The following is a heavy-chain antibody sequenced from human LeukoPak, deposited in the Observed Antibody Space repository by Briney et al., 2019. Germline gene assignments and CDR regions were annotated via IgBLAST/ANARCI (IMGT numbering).Heavy chain of an antibody. D-gene: IGHD6-13*01. CDR2: ISSSGSTI. CDR1: GFTFSDYY. Sequence: SGGSLRLSCAASGFTFSDYYMSWIRQAPGKGLEWVSYISSSGSTIYYADSVKGRFTISRDNAKNSLYLQMNSLRAEDTAVYYCARGGSSWYSPRYYYYMDVWGKGTTVTVSS. J-gene: IGHJ6*03. CDR3: ARGGSSWYSPRYYYYMDV. V-gene: IGHV3-11*04.